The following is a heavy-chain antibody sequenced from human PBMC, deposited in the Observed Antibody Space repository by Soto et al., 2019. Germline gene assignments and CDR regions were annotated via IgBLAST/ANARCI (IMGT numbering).Heavy chain of an antibody. CDR2: ISAYYGTT. V-gene: IGHV1-18*01. CDR1: GYTFTSYG. CDR3: ARDGGSNYGDDWFDP. Sequence: QVLLVQSGAEVKKPGASVKVSCKASGYTFTSYGINWVRQAPGQGLEWMGWISAYYGTTNYPQNLPGRLTMTTDAPTTTAYKELSSLRSDDTAIYYCARDGGSNYGDDWFDPWGQGTLVTVSS. D-gene: IGHD4-4*01. J-gene: IGHJ5*02.